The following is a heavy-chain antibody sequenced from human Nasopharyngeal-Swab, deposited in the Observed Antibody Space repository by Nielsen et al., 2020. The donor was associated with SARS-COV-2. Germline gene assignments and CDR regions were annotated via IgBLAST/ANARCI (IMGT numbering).Heavy chain of an antibody. V-gene: IGHV1-3*01. CDR1: GYTFTSYA. J-gene: IGHJ4*02. Sequence: ASVKVSCKASGYTFTSYAMHWVRQAPGQRLEWMGWINAGNGNTKYSQKFQGRVTITRDTSASTAYMEPSSLRSEDTAVYYCARAKDGGKGFYFDYWGQGTLVTVSS. D-gene: IGHD4-23*01. CDR2: INAGNGNT. CDR3: ARAKDGGKGFYFDY.